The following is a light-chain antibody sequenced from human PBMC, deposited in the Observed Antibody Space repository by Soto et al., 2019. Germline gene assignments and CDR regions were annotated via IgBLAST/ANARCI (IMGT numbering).Light chain of an antibody. CDR2: DVS. CDR1: SSDVGGYNY. V-gene: IGLV2-11*01. J-gene: IGLJ3*02. Sequence: QSALTQPRSVSGSPGQSVTISCTGTSSDVGGYNYVSWYQHHPGKAPKLMIYDVSKRPSGLPDRFSGSKSGNTASLTISGLQTEFEADYYCCSYAGSSWVFGGGTKLTVL. CDR3: CSYAGSSWV.